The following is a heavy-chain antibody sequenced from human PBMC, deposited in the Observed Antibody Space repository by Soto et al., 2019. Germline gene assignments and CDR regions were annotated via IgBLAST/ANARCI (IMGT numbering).Heavy chain of an antibody. CDR1: GGSISSGGYS. CDR2: IYHSGST. Sequence: PSETLSLTCAVSGGSISSGGYSWSWIRQPPGKGLEWIGYIYHSGSTYYNPSLESRVTISVDRSKNQFSLKLSSVTAADTAVYYCARGSSSSGGNWFDPWGQGTLVTVS. J-gene: IGHJ5*02. V-gene: IGHV4-30-2*01. D-gene: IGHD6-6*01. CDR3: ARGSSSSGGNWFDP.